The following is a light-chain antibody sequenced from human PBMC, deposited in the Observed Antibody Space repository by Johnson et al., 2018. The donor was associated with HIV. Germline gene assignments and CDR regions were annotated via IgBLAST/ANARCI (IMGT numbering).Light chain of an antibody. J-gene: IGLJ1*01. CDR1: SSNIGNNY. V-gene: IGLV1-51*01. Sequence: HSVLTQPPSVSAAPGQKVTISCSGSSSNIGNNYVSWYQQLPGTAPKLLIYDNNKRPSGIPDRFSGSKSGTSATLAITGLQTGAEADYYCGTWDSSLRAYNYVFGSGTKVTVL. CDR3: GTWDSSLRAYNYV. CDR2: DNN.